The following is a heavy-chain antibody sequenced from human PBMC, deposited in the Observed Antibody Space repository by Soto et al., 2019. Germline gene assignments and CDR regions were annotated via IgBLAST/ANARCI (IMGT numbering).Heavy chain of an antibody. V-gene: IGHV4-31*03. CDR2: IYYSGST. D-gene: IGHD6-6*01. CDR1: GGSISSGYYY. CDR3: ARGRYSSSSNWFDP. Sequence: QVQLQESGPGLVKPSQTLSLTCTVSGGSISSGYYYWSWIRQHPGKGLEWIGYIYYSGSTHYNPSLKSRVTMSVDTSENQFSLKLSSLTAADTAVYYCARGRYSSSSNWFDPWGQGTRVTVSS. J-gene: IGHJ5*02.